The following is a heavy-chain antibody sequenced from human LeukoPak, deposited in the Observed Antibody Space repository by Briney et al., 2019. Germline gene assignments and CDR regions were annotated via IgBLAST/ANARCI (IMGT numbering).Heavy chain of an antibody. J-gene: IGHJ6*02. D-gene: IGHD3-10*01. CDR1: GFTFSSYS. CDR2: ISSSSSTI. Sequence: GGPLRLSCAASGFTFSSYSMNWVRQAPGKGLEWVSYISSSSSTIYYADSVKGRFTISRDNAKNSLYLQMNSLRDEDTAVYYCARDQTTMVRGAIPLSFDAWGQGTTVTVSS. V-gene: IGHV3-48*02. CDR3: ARDQTTMVRGAIPLSFDA.